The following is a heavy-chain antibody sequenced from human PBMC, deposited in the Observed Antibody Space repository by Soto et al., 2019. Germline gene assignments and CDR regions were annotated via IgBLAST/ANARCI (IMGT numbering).Heavy chain of an antibody. D-gene: IGHD1-20*01. CDR3: AREVSGIQAFDY. J-gene: IGHJ4*02. CDR1: GGSINSSYW. V-gene: IGHV4-4*02. Sequence: QVQLQESGPGLVKPSETLSLTCVFSGGSINSSYWWNWVRQRPGKGLEWIGEISHGGSTNFNPSLTSRAAISVDKSKNHLSLKLDSVTAADTAVYYCAREVSGIQAFDYWGQGTLVTVSS. CDR2: ISHGGST.